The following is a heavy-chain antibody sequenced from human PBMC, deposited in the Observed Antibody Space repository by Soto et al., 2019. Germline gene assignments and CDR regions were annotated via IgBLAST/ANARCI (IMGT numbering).Heavy chain of an antibody. CDR2: INHSGST. Sequence: PSETLSLTCAVYGGSFSGYYWRWIRQPPGKGLEWIGEINHSGSTNYNPSLKSRVTISVDTAKNQLSLKLSSVTAADTAVYYCARTRGGWGSCYPVWGRGTLVTVSS. J-gene: IGHJ4*02. D-gene: IGHD2-15*01. V-gene: IGHV4-34*01. CDR1: GGSFSGYY. CDR3: ARTRGGWGSCYPV.